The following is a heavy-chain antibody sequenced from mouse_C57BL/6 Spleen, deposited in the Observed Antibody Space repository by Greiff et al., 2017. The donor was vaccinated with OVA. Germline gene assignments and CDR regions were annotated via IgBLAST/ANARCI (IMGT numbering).Heavy chain of an antibody. J-gene: IGHJ2*01. CDR1: GYTFTSYG. CDR3: AREGYYYGSSPYYFDY. Sequence: VKVVESGAELARPGASVKLSCKASGYTFTSYGISWVKQRTGQGLEWIGEIYPRSGNTYYNEKFKGKATLTADKSSSTAYMELRSLTSEDSAVYFCAREGYYYGSSPYYFDYWGQGTTLTVSS. D-gene: IGHD1-1*01. CDR2: IYPRSGNT. V-gene: IGHV1-81*01.